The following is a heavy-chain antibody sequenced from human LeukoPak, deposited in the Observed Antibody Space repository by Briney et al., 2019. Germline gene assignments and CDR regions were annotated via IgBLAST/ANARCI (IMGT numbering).Heavy chain of an antibody. CDR3: ARVPHSSSWYFDY. CDR2: INPNSGGT. D-gene: IGHD6-13*01. CDR1: GYTFTGYY. J-gene: IGHJ4*02. Sequence: ASVKVSCKASGYTFTGYYMHWVRQAPGQGLEWMGWINPNSGGTNYAQKFQGRVTMTGDTSISTAYMELSRLRSDDTAVYYCARVPHSSSWYFDYWGQGTLVTVSS. V-gene: IGHV1-2*02.